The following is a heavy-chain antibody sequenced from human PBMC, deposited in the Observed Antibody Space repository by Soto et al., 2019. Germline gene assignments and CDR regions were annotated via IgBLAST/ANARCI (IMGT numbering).Heavy chain of an antibody. CDR3: ARDLEMATKSPGDY. CDR2: ISYDGSNK. CDR1: GFTFSSYA. V-gene: IGHV3-30-3*01. J-gene: IGHJ4*02. Sequence: QVQLVESGGGVVQPGRSLRLSCVASGFTFSSYAMHWVRQAPGKGLGWVAVISYDGSNKYYADSVKGRFTISRDNSKNTLYLQMNSLKPEDTAVYYCARDLEMATKSPGDYWGQGTLVTVSS. D-gene: IGHD5-12*01.